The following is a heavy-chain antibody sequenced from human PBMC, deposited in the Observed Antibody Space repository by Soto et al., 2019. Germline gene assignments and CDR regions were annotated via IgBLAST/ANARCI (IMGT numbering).Heavy chain of an antibody. CDR2: ISTNGGST. J-gene: IGHJ4*02. CDR1: GFTFSDYA. V-gene: IGHV3-64*01. Sequence: GGSLRLSCAASGFTFSDYAMHWVRQAPGKGLEYVSAISTNGGSTSYANSVRGRFTISRDNSKKTLYLEMGSLRAEDMAVYYCASDGARGYCSSTSCQYYFDYWGQGTLVTVSS. D-gene: IGHD2-2*01. CDR3: ASDGARGYCSSTSCQYYFDY.